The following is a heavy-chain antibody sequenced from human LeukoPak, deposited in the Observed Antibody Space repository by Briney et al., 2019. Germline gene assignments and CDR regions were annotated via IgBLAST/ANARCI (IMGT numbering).Heavy chain of an antibody. CDR2: INPHTGGT. CDR3: ARDRSDSSGSYYYYYYMDV. J-gene: IGHJ6*03. Sequence: ASVKASCKASGYTFAGYYIHWVRQAPGQGLEWMGWINPHTGGTTYAQRFQGRVTMTRDTSISTAYMELSRLRSDDTAVYYCARDRSDSSGSYYYYYYMDVWGKGTTVTVSS. CDR1: GYTFAGYY. D-gene: IGHD3-22*01. V-gene: IGHV1-2*02.